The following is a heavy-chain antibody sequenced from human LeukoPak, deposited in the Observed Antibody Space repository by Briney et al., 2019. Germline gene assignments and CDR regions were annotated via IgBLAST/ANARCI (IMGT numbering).Heavy chain of an antibody. V-gene: IGHV4-34*01. CDR2: INHSGST. Sequence: SETLSLTCAVYGGAFSGYYWSWIRQPPGKGLEWIGKINHSGSTNYNPSLKSRVTVSVDRSKSQFSLKLSSVTAADTAVYYCARHGLVAARHAFDIWGQGTMVTVSS. CDR1: GGAFSGYY. CDR3: ARHGLVAARHAFDI. J-gene: IGHJ3*02. D-gene: IGHD6-6*01.